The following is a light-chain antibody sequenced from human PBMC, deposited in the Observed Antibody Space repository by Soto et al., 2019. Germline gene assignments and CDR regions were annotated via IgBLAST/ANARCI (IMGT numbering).Light chain of an antibody. V-gene: IGKV3-11*01. CDR2: DAS. CDR3: QLRSNWPPWT. CDR1: QSVSSS. J-gene: IGKJ1*01. Sequence: EIVLTQSPATLSLSPGERATLSCRASQSVSSSLVWSQQTPGQAPRLLIYDASNRATGIPARFSGSGSGTDFTLTISSLEPEDFAVYYCQLRSNWPPWTFGQGTKVEIK.